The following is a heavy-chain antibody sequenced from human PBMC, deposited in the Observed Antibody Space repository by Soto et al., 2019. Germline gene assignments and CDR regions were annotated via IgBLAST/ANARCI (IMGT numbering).Heavy chain of an antibody. CDR1: GFSW. J-gene: IGHJ5*02. CDR2: INSDGRDT. D-gene: IGHD4-4*01. CDR3: ARGLATDYSNYPNWFDP. Sequence: GGSLRLSCAASGFSWMHWVRQAPGKGLVWVSRINSDGRDTTYADSVKGRFTISRDNAKNTLYLQMNSLRAEDTAVYYCARGLATDYSNYPNWFDPWGQGTLVTVSS. V-gene: IGHV3-74*01.